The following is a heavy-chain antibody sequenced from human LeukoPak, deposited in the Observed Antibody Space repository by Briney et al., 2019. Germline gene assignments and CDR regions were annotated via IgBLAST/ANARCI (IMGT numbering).Heavy chain of an antibody. D-gene: IGHD6-6*01. V-gene: IGHV1-18*01. CDR1: GYTFTSYG. CDR3: ARDRTRRAPRLYSSSSRHSAGPLEDAFDI. CDR2: ISAYNGNT. J-gene: IGHJ3*02. Sequence: ASVKVSCKASGYTFTSYGISWVRQAPGQGLEWMGWISAYNGNTNYAQKLQGRVTMTTDTSTSTAYMELRSLRSADTAVYYCARDRTRRAPRLYSSSSRHSAGPLEDAFDIWGQGTMVTVSS.